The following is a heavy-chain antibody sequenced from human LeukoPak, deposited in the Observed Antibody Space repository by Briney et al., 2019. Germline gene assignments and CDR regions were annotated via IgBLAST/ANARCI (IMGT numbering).Heavy chain of an antibody. J-gene: IGHJ3*02. CDR1: GFTSSSYE. CDR3: ARAGYCSSTSCYGGHAFDI. D-gene: IGHD2-2*01. Sequence: GGSLRLSCAASGFTSSSYEMNWVRQAPGKGLEWVSYISSSGSTIYYADSVKGRFTISRDNAKNSLYLQMNSLRAEDTAVYYCARAGYCSSTSCYGGHAFDIWGQGTMVTVSS. V-gene: IGHV3-48*03. CDR2: ISSSGSTI.